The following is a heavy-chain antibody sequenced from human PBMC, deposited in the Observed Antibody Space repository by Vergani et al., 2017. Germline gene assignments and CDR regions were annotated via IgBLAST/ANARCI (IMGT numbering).Heavy chain of an antibody. CDR3: ARPWDSSGYYRLFDY. J-gene: IGHJ4*02. CDR2: ISYDGSNK. V-gene: IGHV3-30*01. D-gene: IGHD3-22*01. CDR1: GFTFSSYA. Sequence: QVQLVESGGGVVQPGRSLRLSCAASGFTFSSYAMHWVRQAPGKGLEWVAVISYDGSNKYYADSVKGRFTISRGNSKNTLYLQMNSLRAEDTAVYYCARPWDSSGYYRLFDYWGQGTLVTVSS.